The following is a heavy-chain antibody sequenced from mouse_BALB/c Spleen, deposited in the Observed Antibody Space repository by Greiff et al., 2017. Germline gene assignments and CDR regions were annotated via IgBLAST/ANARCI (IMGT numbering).Heavy chain of an antibody. CDR3: ARGGYGYYYAMDY. J-gene: IGHJ4*01. Sequence: VMLVESGPGLVAPSQSLSITCTVSGFSLTSYGVHWVRQPPGKGLEWLGVIWAGGSTNYNSALMSRLSISKDNSKSQVFLKMNSLQTDDTAIYYCARGGYGYYYAMDYWGQGTSVTVSS. D-gene: IGHD1-2*01. CDR2: IWAGGST. V-gene: IGHV2-9*02. CDR1: GFSLTSYG.